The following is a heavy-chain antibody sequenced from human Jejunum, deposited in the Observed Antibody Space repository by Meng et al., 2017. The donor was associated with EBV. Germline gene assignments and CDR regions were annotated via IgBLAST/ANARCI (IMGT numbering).Heavy chain of an antibody. V-gene: IGHV7-4-1*02. Sequence: QVSLGQFGSELKKPGASVKGSCKASGYTFSRYAMNWVRQGPGQGLEWMGWINTRTGNPAYAQCFTGRFVFSLDTSVSTAYLQISSLKAEDTAVYYCASDISTATFGYWGQGTLVTVSS. CDR2: INTRTGNP. CDR3: ASDISTATFGY. D-gene: IGHD2-21*02. J-gene: IGHJ4*02. CDR1: GYTFSRYA.